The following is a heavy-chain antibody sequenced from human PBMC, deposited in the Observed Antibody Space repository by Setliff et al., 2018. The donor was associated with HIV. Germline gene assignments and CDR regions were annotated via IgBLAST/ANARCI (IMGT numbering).Heavy chain of an antibody. CDR2: INHSGST. Sequence: SETLSLTCAVYGGSFNEYYWNWIRQIPGKGLEWIGEINHSGSTNYNESLKGRLRISVDTSKNQFSLSLNSVTAADTAVYYCARAYRDNVWGSWRQISSWFDSWGQGNLVTVSS. CDR3: ARAYRDNVWGSWRQISSWFDS. J-gene: IGHJ5*01. D-gene: IGHD3-16*01. CDR1: GGSFNEYY. V-gene: IGHV4-34*01.